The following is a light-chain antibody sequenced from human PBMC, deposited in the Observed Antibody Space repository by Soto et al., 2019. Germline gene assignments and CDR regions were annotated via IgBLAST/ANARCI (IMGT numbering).Light chain of an antibody. J-gene: IGKJ1*01. CDR2: GAS. V-gene: IGKV3-20*01. CDR3: QQYGSSWT. CDR1: QSVSSTY. Sequence: IVLTQSPGTLSLSPGERATLSCRASQSVSSTYLAWYHQRPGQAPRLLIYGASSRATGIPDRFSGSGSGTDFTLTISRLEPEDFVVYYCQQYGSSWTFGHGTKVEIK.